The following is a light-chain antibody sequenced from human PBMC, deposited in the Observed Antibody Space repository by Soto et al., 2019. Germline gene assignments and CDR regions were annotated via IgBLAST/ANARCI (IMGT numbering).Light chain of an antibody. CDR2: DAS. CDR1: QSVSTN. CDR3: QQYTNWPPMT. Sequence: EIVMTQSPATLSLSPGERATLSCRASQSVSTNVAWYQQKPGQALRLLMYDASNRATGIPARFSGSGSGTDFTLTISSLQSEDFAVYYCQQYTNWPPMTFGQGTKVDIK. V-gene: IGKV3D-15*01. J-gene: IGKJ1*01.